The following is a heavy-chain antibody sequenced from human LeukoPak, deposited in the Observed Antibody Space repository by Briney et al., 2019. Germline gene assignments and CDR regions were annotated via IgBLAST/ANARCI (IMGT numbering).Heavy chain of an antibody. CDR1: GFTFNDTW. Sequence: PGGSLRLSCVASGFTFNDTWMNWVRQAPGKGLEWVGYIYYGGSTNYNPSLKSRVTISVDTSKNQFSLKLSSVTAADTAVYYCARAIGGYSGTWGQGTLVTVSS. J-gene: IGHJ5*02. D-gene: IGHD5-12*01. CDR2: IYYGGST. V-gene: IGHV4-59*01. CDR3: ARAIGGYSGT.